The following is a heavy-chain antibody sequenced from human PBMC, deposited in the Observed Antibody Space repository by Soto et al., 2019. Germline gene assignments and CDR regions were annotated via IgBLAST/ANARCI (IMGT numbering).Heavy chain of an antibody. J-gene: IGHJ4*02. CDR2: TTGSGDDT. CDR3: AKPRVVTIPFDY. D-gene: IGHD5-12*01. V-gene: IGHV3-23*01. CDR1: GFTFSIYT. Sequence: EVQLLESGGGLVQPGGSLRLSCAASGFTFSIYTMAWVRRAPGRGLEWVSSTTGSGDDTFYADSVKGRFTISRDNSKSTLYLQMNSLRADDTAVYYCAKPRVVTIPFDYWGLGTLVTVSS.